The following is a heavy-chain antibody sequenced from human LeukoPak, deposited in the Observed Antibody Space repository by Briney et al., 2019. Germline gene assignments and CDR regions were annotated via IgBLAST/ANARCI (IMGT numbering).Heavy chain of an antibody. CDR3: ARRLGYYDSSAPGAFDI. D-gene: IGHD3-22*01. Sequence: GESLKISCKVSGYSFTSYWIGWVRQMPGKGLEWMGIIYPGDSDTRYSPSFQGQVTISADKSISTAYLQWSSLKASDTAMYYCARRLGYYDSSAPGAFDIWGQGTMVTVSS. J-gene: IGHJ3*02. CDR2: IYPGDSDT. CDR1: GYSFTSYW. V-gene: IGHV5-51*01.